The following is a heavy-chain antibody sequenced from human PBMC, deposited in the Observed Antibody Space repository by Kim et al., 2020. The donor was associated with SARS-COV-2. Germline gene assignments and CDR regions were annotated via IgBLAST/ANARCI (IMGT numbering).Heavy chain of an antibody. CDR2: ISSSSSYT. V-gene: IGHV3-11*06. J-gene: IGHJ4*02. CDR3: AREYVDTAMVFDY. Sequence: GGSLRLSCAASGFTFSDYYMSWIRQAPGKGLEWVSYISSSSSYTNYADSVKGRFTISRDNAKNSLYLQMNSLRAEDTAVYYCAREYVDTAMVFDYWGQGTLVTVSS. D-gene: IGHD5-18*01. CDR1: GFTFSDYY.